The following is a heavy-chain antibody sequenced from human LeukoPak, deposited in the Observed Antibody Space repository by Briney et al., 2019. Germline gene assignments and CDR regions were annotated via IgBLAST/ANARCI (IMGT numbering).Heavy chain of an antibody. CDR1: GYTFTSYG. V-gene: IGHV1-18*01. Sequence: ASVKVSCKASGYTFTSYGISWVRQAPGQGLEWMGWISAYNGNTNYAQKLQGRVTMTTDTSTSTAYMELRSLRSDDTAVYYCARDLTSYSNYIPPYYYYYYGMDVWGQGTTVTVSS. CDR2: ISAYNGNT. J-gene: IGHJ6*02. CDR3: ARDLTSYSNYIPPYYYYYYGMDV. D-gene: IGHD4-11*01.